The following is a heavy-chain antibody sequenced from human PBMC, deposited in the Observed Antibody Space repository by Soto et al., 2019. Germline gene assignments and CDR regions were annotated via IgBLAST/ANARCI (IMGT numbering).Heavy chain of an antibody. CDR3: SAGITLVRGVFSYGMDV. CDR1: GYSFITYG. J-gene: IGHJ6*02. Sequence: QVQLVQSGAEVKRPGASVKVSCKASGYSFITYGITWVRQAPGQGLEWMGWIAPYNGYTNYAQKFQGRFTLTTDTSTSTGYMERRSLRSEDTAVYYCSAGITLVRGVFSYGMDVWGQGTTVTVSS. V-gene: IGHV1-18*01. CDR2: IAPYNGYT. D-gene: IGHD3-10*01.